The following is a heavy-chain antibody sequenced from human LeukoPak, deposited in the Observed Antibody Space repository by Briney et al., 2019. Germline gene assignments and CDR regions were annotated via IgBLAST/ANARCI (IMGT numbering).Heavy chain of an antibody. CDR2: INSDGSST. D-gene: IGHD2-2*01. CDR3: ARDCSSTSCYENDAFDI. CDR1: GFTFSSYW. V-gene: IGHV3-74*01. J-gene: IGHJ3*02. Sequence: PGGSLRLSCAASGFTFSSYWMHWVRQAPGKGLVWVSRINSDGSSTSYADSVKGRFTISRDNAKNTLYLQMNSLRAKDTAVYYCARDCSSTSCYENDAFDIWGQGTMVTVSS.